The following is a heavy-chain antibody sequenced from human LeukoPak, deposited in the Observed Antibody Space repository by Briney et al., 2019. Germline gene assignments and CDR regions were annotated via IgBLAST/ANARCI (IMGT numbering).Heavy chain of an antibody. Sequence: PGGSPRLSCAASGFTFSNYGMHWVRQAPGKGLEWVVVISHDGSNNNYADSVKGRFTISRDNSKNTLYLQMNSLRPEDTAVYYCAKVRVGTAHFDYWGQGTLVTVSS. CDR1: GFTFSNYG. V-gene: IGHV3-30*18. CDR3: AKVRVGTAHFDY. CDR2: ISHDGSNN. J-gene: IGHJ4*02. D-gene: IGHD2-15*01.